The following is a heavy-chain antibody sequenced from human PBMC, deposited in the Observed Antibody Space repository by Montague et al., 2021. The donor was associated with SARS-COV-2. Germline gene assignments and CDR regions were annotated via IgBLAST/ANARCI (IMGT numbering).Heavy chain of an antibody. Sequence: TLSLTCTVSGGSISSASFYWTWIRQSAGKGLEWIGRIQASGITNYNPSLKGRVAMSVDTSKNQFSLSLNSVTAADTATYFCARVPNWNYVPDYWGHGTLVTVSS. V-gene: IGHV4-61*02. CDR2: IQASGIT. CDR1: GGSISSASFY. J-gene: IGHJ4*01. D-gene: IGHD1-7*01. CDR3: ARVPNWNYVPDY.